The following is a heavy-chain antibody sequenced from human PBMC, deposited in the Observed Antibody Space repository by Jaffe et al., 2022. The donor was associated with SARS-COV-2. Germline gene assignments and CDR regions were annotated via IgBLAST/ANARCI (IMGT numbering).Heavy chain of an antibody. Sequence: EVQLVESGGGLVKPGGSLRLSCAASGFSFSSYSMNWVRQAPGKGLEWVSSISSDSNYIYYADSVKGRFTISRDNTKNSVYLQMNSLRAEDTAIYYCAKKSGGIHYYYMDVWGKGTTVTVSS. CDR2: ISSDSNYI. D-gene: IGHD3-10*01. V-gene: IGHV3-21*01. J-gene: IGHJ6*03. CDR3: AKKSGGIHYYYMDV. CDR1: GFSFSSYS.